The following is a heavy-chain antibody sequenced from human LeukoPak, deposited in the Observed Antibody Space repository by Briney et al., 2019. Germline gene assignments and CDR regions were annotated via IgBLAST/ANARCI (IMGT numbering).Heavy chain of an antibody. CDR2: INHSGST. V-gene: IGHV4-34*01. J-gene: IGHJ5*02. CDR3: ARGRVGYYYGSGTLNWFDP. CDR1: GGSFSGYY. D-gene: IGHD3-10*01. Sequence: SETLSLTCAVYGGSFSGYYWSWIRQPPGKGLEWIGEINHSGSTNYNPSLKSRVTISVDTSKNQFSLKLSSVTAADTAVYYCARGRVGYYYGSGTLNWFDPWGQGTLDTVSS.